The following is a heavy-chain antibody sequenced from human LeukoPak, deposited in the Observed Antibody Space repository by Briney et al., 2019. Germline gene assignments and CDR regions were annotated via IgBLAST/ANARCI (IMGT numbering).Heavy chain of an antibody. V-gene: IGHV3-23*01. CDR1: AFIFSNNA. Sequence: GGSLRLSCGVSAFIFSNNALSWVRQAPGKGLEWVSAISGSGDSTYYADSVKGRFTISRDKSKNTLYLQMNSLRAEDTAVYYCARDHTVAGLRDYYYYYGMDVWGQGTTVTVSS. D-gene: IGHD4-23*01. J-gene: IGHJ6*02. CDR2: ISGSGDST. CDR3: ARDHTVAGLRDYYYYYGMDV.